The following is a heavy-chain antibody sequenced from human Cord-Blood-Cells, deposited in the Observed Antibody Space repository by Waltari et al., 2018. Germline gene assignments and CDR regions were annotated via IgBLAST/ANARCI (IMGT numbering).Heavy chain of an antibody. J-gene: IGHJ4*02. Sequence: QVQLVQSGAEVKKPGASVKVSCKASGYTFTGYYMHWVRQAPGHVLEWMGWSNPKRGGKNYAQKFRGRSALTRDTSISPAYMERGRLRSADTAVYYCARGYHGVDTAMVTVLGYWGQGTLVTVSS. V-gene: IGHV1-2*02. D-gene: IGHD5-18*01. CDR1: GYTFTGYY. CDR3: ARGYHGVDTAMVTVLGY. CDR2: SNPKRGGK.